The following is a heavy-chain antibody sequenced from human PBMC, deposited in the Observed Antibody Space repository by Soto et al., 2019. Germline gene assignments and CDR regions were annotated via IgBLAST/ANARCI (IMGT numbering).Heavy chain of an antibody. D-gene: IGHD2-2*01. CDR1: GGSISSGDYY. Sequence: QVQLQESGPGLVEPSQTLSLTCSVSGGSISSGDYYWSWIRQPPGKGLEWIGYMFYVGATYYNPSLKSRVTISVDTTKNQFSLKLSSVTAADTAVYHCARVVRFCSSTSCRGRNWFDPWGPGTLVTVTS. CDR2: MFYVGAT. CDR3: ARVVRFCSSTSCRGRNWFDP. J-gene: IGHJ5*02. V-gene: IGHV4-30-4*01.